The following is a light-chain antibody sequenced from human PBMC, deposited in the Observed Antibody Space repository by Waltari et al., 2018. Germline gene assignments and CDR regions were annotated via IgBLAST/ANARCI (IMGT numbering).Light chain of an antibody. Sequence: QSVLTLPPSASGTPGKRVTIFCSGSSINIGSNYVYWYQQLPGTAPKLPIYRNKQRPSGVPDRFSGSKSGTSASLAISGLRSEDEADYYCAAWDDSLSAHVVFGGGTKLTVL. CDR1: SINIGSNY. J-gene: IGLJ2*01. V-gene: IGLV1-47*01. CDR3: AAWDDSLSAHVV. CDR2: RNK.